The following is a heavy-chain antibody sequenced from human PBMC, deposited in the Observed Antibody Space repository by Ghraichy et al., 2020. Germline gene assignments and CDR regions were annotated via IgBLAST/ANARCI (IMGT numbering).Heavy chain of an antibody. Sequence: ASVKVSCKASGYTFTSYHMHWVRQAPGQGLEWMGIIDPSGGSTTYAQRLQGRVAMSRDASTSTDYMELSSLRSEDTAVYYCARDLAGSFSIDFWGQGALVTVSS. CDR2: IDPSGGST. V-gene: IGHV1-46*04. D-gene: IGHD1-26*01. J-gene: IGHJ4*02. CDR1: GYTFTSYH. CDR3: ARDLAGSFSIDF.